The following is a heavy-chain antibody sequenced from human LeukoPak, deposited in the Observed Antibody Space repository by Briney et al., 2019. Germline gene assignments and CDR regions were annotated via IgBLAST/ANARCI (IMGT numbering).Heavy chain of an antibody. Sequence: ASVKVSCKASGYTFTSYGISWVRQAPGQGLEWMGWISAGNGNTKYSQKFQGRVTITRDTSASTAYMELSSLRSEDTAVYYCARCGYGPDDAFDIWGQGTMVTVSS. CDR1: GYTFTSYG. V-gene: IGHV1-18*01. CDR2: ISAGNGNT. J-gene: IGHJ3*02. D-gene: IGHD3-22*01. CDR3: ARCGYGPDDAFDI.